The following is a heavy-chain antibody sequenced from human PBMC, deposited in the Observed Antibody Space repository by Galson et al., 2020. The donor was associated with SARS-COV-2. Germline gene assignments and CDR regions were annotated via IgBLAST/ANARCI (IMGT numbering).Heavy chain of an antibody. CDR3: ARDQYDFWSGQPARHYYFMDV. D-gene: IGHD3-3*01. CDR2: INTITGKP. CDR1: GYTFTDFS. J-gene: IGHJ6*03. Sequence: ASVKVSCKASGYTFTDFSMNWVRQAPGQGLQWLGWINTITGKPTYAQGFTGRFVFSLDASLGTTYLQISSLKSDDTAIYYCARDQYDFWSGQPARHYYFMDVWGKGTTVIVSS. V-gene: IGHV7-4-1*02.